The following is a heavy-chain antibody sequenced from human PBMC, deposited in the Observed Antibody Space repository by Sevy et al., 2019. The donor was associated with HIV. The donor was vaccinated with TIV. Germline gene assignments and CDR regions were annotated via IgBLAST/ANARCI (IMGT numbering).Heavy chain of an antibody. D-gene: IGHD2-8*01. J-gene: IGHJ4*02. CDR1: GFTFSKYS. CDR2: LSFGCGEI. CDR3: AREGCTKPHDY. Sequence: GGSLRLPCAASGFTFSKYSMSWVRQPPGKGLEWVSTLSFGCGEINHADSVKGRFTISRDNSKNSLYLQMNNLRAEDTAVYYCAREGCTKPHDYWGQGTLVTVSS. V-gene: IGHV3-23*01.